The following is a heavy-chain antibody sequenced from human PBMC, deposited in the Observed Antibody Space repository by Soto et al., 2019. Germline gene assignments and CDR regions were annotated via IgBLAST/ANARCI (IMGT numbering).Heavy chain of an antibody. CDR1: GFTFDDYA. V-gene: IGHV3-9*01. J-gene: IGHJ6*03. Sequence: GGSLRLSCAASGFTFDDYAMHWVRQAPGKGLEWVSGISWNSGSIGYADSVKGRFTISRDNAKNSLYLQMNSLRAEDTALYYCAKDPYDFWSTYYMDVWGKGTTVTVYS. CDR2: ISWNSGSI. CDR3: AKDPYDFWSTYYMDV. D-gene: IGHD3-3*01.